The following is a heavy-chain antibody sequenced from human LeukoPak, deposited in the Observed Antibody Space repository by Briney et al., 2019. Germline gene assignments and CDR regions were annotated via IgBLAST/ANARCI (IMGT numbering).Heavy chain of an antibody. CDR1: GFTFSSYA. CDR3: ARALGAAAGTNAFDI. Sequence: GGSLRFSCAASGFTFSSYAMHWVRQAPGKGLEWVAVISYDGSNKYYADSVKGRFTISRDNSKNTLYLQMNSLRAEDTAVYYCARALGAAAGTNAFDIWGQGTMVTVSS. V-gene: IGHV3-30*04. J-gene: IGHJ3*02. D-gene: IGHD6-13*01. CDR2: ISYDGSNK.